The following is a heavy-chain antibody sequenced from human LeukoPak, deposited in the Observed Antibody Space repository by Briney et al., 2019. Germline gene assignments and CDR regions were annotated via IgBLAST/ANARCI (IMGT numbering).Heavy chain of an antibody. D-gene: IGHD5-24*01. Sequence: ASVKVSCKTSGYIFTPHHIHWMRQAPGQGLELLGWVSAANNPEYSQKFQGRVVITRDTSATTSYLELNSLRSEDTAVYYCAMSVEMPPIPSFDYWGQGTLVTVSS. CDR1: GYIFTPHH. CDR2: VSAANNP. V-gene: IGHV1-3*01. CDR3: AMSVEMPPIPSFDY. J-gene: IGHJ4*02.